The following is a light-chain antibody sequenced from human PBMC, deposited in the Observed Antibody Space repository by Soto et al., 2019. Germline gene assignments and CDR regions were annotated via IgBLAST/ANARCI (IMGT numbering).Light chain of an antibody. CDR3: QQGFSYPWK. J-gene: IGKJ1*01. V-gene: IGKV1-39*01. CDR1: QTISTF. Sequence: DIPMTQSPSSLSASVGARVTITCRASQTISTFLNWYRKRPGQAPMLLIYGASTLQSGVPSRFNGSGSGTEFTLTIGSLPLEDFAIYSCQQGFSYPWKFGQGTKVEIK. CDR2: GAS.